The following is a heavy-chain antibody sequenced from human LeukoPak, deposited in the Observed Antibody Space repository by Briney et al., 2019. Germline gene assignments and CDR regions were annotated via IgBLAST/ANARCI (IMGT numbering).Heavy chain of an antibody. J-gene: IGHJ4*02. CDR2: IYYSGST. Sequence: SETLSLTCTVSGGSISSYYWSWIRQPPGKGLEWIGYIYYSGSTNYKPSLKSRVTISVDTSKNQFSLKLNSVTAADTAVYYCARDYKFFSSGWLGYFDYWGQGTLVTVSS. D-gene: IGHD6-19*01. V-gene: IGHV4-59*12. CDR1: GGSISSYY. CDR3: ARDYKFFSSGWLGYFDY.